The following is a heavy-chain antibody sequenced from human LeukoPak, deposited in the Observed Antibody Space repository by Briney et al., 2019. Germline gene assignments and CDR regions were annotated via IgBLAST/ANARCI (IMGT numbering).Heavy chain of an antibody. J-gene: IGHJ4*02. V-gene: IGHV1-8*01. CDR1: GYTFTSYD. D-gene: IGHD3-10*01. Sequence: GASVKVSCKASGYTFTSYDINWVRQATGQGLEWMGWMNPNSGNTGYAQKFQGRVTMTRNTSISTAYMELSSLRSEDTAVYYCARGGVYYYGSGSYPEIDYWGQGTLVTVSS. CDR3: ARGGVYYYGSGSYPEIDY. CDR2: MNPNSGNT.